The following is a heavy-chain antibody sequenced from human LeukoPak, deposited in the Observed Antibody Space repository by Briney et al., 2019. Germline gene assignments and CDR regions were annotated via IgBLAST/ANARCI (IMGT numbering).Heavy chain of an antibody. CDR3: ARESSGWYDGMDV. J-gene: IGHJ6*02. CDR1: GVSISSYY. CDR2: IYYSGST. D-gene: IGHD6-19*01. Sequence: SETLSLTCTVSGVSISSYYWSWIRQPPGKGLEWIGYIYYSGSTNYNPSLKSRVTISVDTSKNQFSLKLSSVTAADTAVYYCARESSGWYDGMDVWGQGTTVTISS. V-gene: IGHV4-59*01.